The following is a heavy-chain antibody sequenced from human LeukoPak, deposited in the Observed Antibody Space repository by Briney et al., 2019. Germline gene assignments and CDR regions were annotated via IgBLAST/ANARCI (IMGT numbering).Heavy chain of an antibody. CDR2: INPNSGGT. J-gene: IGHJ4*02. CDR1: GYTFTGYY. V-gene: IGHV1-2*02. CDR3: ARRPYSSSWYLEIDY. D-gene: IGHD6-13*01. Sequence: ASVKVSCKASGYTFTGYYMHWVRQAPGQGLEWMGWINPNSGGTNYAQKFQGRVTMTRDTSISTAYMELSRLRSDDTAVYYCARRPYSSSWYLEIDYWGQGTLVTVSS.